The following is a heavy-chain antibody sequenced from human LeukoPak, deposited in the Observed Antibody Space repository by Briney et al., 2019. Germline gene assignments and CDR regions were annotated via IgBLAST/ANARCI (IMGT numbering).Heavy chain of an antibody. CDR3: ASRYQLLPKYYYYGMDV. Sequence: GGSLRLSCAASGFTFSNYGMISYDGNTRYYADSVKGRFTISRDNSKNTLFLEMNSLRAEDTAVYYCASRYQLLPKYYYYGMDVWGQGTTVTVSS. J-gene: IGHJ6*02. CDR2: ISYDGNTR. V-gene: IGHV3-30*03. D-gene: IGHD2-2*01. CDR1: GFTFSNYG.